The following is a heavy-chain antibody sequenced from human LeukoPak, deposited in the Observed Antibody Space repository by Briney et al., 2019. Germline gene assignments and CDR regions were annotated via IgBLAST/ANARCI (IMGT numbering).Heavy chain of an antibody. D-gene: IGHD6-19*01. Sequence: ASVKVSCKTSGYTFTSYAMNWVRQAPGQGLEWMGWINTNTGNPTYAQGFTGRFVFSLDTSVSTAYLQISSLKAEDTAVYYCAYDSSGWYNYFDYWGQGTLVTVSS. J-gene: IGHJ4*02. CDR1: GYTFTSYA. CDR3: AYDSSGWYNYFDY. V-gene: IGHV7-4-1*02. CDR2: INTNTGNP.